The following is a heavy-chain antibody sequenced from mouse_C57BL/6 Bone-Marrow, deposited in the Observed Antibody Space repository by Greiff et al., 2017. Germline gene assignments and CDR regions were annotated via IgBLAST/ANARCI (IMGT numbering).Heavy chain of an antibody. J-gene: IGHJ2*01. CDR2: ISSGGSYT. V-gene: IGHV5-6*01. CDR1: GFTFSSYG. Sequence: EVMLVESGGDLVNPGGSLKLSCAASGFTFSSYGMSWVRQTPDKRLEWVATISSGGSYTYYPDSVKGRFTISRDNAKNTLYLQMSSLKSEDTAMYYCARLLDYWGQGTTLTVSS. CDR3: ARLLDY.